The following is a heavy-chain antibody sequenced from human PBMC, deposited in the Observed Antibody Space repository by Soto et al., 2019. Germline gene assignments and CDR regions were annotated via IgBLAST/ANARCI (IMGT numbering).Heavy chain of an antibody. Sequence: VQLLESGGGLVQPGGSLRLSCAASGFTFSNYAMSWVRQAPGKGLEWVSAISGSGGSTYSADSVKGRFTISRDNSKNTLSLQMNSLRDEDTAVYYCAKGSPYSSVHFDYWGQGTLVTVSS. J-gene: IGHJ4*02. CDR3: AKGSPYSSVHFDY. CDR2: ISGSGGST. V-gene: IGHV3-23*01. CDR1: GFTFSNYA. D-gene: IGHD6-19*01.